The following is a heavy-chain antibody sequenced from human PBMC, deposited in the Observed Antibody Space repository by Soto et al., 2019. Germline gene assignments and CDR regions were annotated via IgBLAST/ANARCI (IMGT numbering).Heavy chain of an antibody. J-gene: IGHJ6*03. D-gene: IGHD3-9*01. V-gene: IGHV3-23*01. Sequence: GSLRLSCAASGFTFSSYAMSWVRQAPGKGLEWVSAISGSGGSTYYADSVKGRFTISRDNSKNTLYLQMNSLRAEDTAVYYCAKDGFNFNLYYYMDVWGKGTTVTVSS. CDR1: GFTFSSYA. CDR3: AKDGFNFNLYYYMDV. CDR2: ISGSGGST.